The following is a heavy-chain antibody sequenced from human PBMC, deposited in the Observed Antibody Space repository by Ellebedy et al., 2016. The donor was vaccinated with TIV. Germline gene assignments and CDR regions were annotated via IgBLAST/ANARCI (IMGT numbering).Heavy chain of an antibody. D-gene: IGHD1-26*01. CDR1: GGSISSYY. Sequence: MPSETLSLTCTVSGGSISSYYWSWIRQPPGKGLEWIGYIYYSGSTNYNPSLKSRVTISVDTSKNQFSLKLSSVTAADTAVYYCARVGGALDYWGQGTLVTVSS. CDR2: IYYSGST. J-gene: IGHJ4*02. CDR3: ARVGGALDY. V-gene: IGHV4-59*12.